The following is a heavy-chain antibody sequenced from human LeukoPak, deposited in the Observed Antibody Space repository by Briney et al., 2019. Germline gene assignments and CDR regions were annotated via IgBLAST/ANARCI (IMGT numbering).Heavy chain of an antibody. D-gene: IGHD2-15*01. CDR2: INPSGGST. CDR3: ARGVVAATFYYYMDV. Sequence: ASVKVSCKASGYTFTSYYMHWVRQAPGQGLEWMGIINPSGGSTSYAQKFQGRVTMTRDMSTSTVYMEVSGLRSDDTAVYYCARGVVAATFYYYMDVWGKGTTVTVSS. J-gene: IGHJ6*03. CDR1: GYTFTSYY. V-gene: IGHV1-46*01.